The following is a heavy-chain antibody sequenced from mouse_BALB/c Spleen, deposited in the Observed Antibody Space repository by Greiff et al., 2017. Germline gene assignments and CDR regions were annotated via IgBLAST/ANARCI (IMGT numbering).Heavy chain of an antibody. D-gene: IGHD1-1*01. CDR1: GFTFSSYG. CDR2: ISSGGSYT. V-gene: IGHV5-6*01. CDR3: ARHLYYYGSSDYAMDY. Sequence: EVQVVESGGDLVKPGGSLKLSCAASGFTFSSYGMSWVRQTPDKRLEWVATISSGGSYTYYPDSVKGRFTISRDNAKNTLYLQMSSLKSEDTAMYYCARHLYYYGSSDYAMDYWGQGTSVTVSS. J-gene: IGHJ4*01.